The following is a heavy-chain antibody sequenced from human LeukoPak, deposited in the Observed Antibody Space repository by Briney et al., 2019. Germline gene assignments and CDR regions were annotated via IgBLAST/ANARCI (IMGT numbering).Heavy chain of an antibody. Sequence: ASVNVSCKVSGSTLRDVSIHWVRQAPGKGLEYVGGSDPEDGETFHAQNFQGRVTMTEDTSIDTAYMELRSLRSEDTAVYYCVTDRARLFWYFDLWGRGTLVTVSS. V-gene: IGHV1-24*01. CDR1: GSTLRDVS. CDR3: VTDRARLFWYFDL. J-gene: IGHJ2*01. D-gene: IGHD2-21*02. CDR2: SDPEDGET.